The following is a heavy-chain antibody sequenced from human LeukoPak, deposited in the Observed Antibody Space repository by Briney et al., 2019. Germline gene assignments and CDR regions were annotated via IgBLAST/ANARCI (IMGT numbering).Heavy chain of an antibody. D-gene: IGHD3-22*01. CDR3: ARANYYDSSGYQGAFDI. Sequence: SETLSLTCTVSGGSISSGGYYWSWIRQHPGKGLEWIGYIYYSGSTYYNPSLKSRVTISVDTSKNQFSLKLSSVTAADTAVYYCARANYYDSSGYQGAFDIWGQGTMVTVSS. J-gene: IGHJ3*02. CDR2: IYYSGST. CDR1: GGSISSGGYY. V-gene: IGHV4-31*03.